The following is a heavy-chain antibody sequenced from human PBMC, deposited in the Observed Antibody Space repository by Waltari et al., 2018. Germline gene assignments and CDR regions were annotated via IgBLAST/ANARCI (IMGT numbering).Heavy chain of an antibody. CDR1: GFTFNTCW. CDR3: GGGGLDGAAY. Sequence: EVQLMESGGDLVQPGGSLRLSCVVSGFTFNTCWMNWVRQAPGKGLVWVSRINNEGTYTTYADYVKGRFTISRDNAKNTLYLQMNSLRVEDTAVYYCGGGGLDGAAYWGQGTLVNVSS. D-gene: IGHD3-16*01. V-gene: IGHV3-74*01. J-gene: IGHJ4*02. CDR2: INNEGTYT.